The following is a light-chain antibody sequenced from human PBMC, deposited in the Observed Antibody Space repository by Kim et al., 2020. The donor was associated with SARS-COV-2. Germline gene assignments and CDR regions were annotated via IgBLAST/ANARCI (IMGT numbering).Light chain of an antibody. Sequence: DIQMTQSPSILSAFVGDKVTITCRASQSISDWLAWYQQKPGKAPKLLISRASNLQRGVPSRFRGDGSGEEFTLTITSLQPEDLATYYCHQYIRYSSFGQGTKVDIK. CDR2: RAS. CDR3: HQYIRYSS. CDR1: QSISDW. J-gene: IGKJ2*03. V-gene: IGKV1-5*03.